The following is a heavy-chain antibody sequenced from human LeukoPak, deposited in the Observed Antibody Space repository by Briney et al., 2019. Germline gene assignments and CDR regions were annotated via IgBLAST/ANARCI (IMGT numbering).Heavy chain of an antibody. CDR3: ARGPSPFYDFWTGYYEL. CDR2: INSDGSTT. CDR1: GYTFSSYW. D-gene: IGHD3-3*01. V-gene: IGHV3-74*01. Sequence: GGSLRLSCAASGYTFSSYWMYWVRQALGKGLVWVSRINSDGSTTNYADSVKGRFTISRDNAKNTLYLQMNSLRAEDTAVYYCARGPSPFYDFWTGYYELWGQGTLVTVSS. J-gene: IGHJ4*02.